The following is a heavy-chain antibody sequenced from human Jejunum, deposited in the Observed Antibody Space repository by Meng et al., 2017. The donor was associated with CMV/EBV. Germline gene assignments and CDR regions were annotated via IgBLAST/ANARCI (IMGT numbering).Heavy chain of an antibody. Sequence: FGFTFSNYTLHWVRQAPGKGLGWVAVISYDASYKYYAGSVKGRFTISRDSSKNTVHLQMNSLRPEDMAVYYCARDKGAGLLYLDYWGQGTLVTVSS. V-gene: IGHV3-30-3*01. CDR1: GFTFSNYT. D-gene: IGHD2/OR15-2a*01. J-gene: IGHJ4*02. CDR2: ISYDASYK. CDR3: ARDKGAGLLYLDY.